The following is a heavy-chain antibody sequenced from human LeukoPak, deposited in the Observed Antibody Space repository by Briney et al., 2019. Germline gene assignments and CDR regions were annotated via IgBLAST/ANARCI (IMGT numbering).Heavy chain of an antibody. CDR3: VKDGAPAGVLYTKCFQE. CDR1: GFSFNNYG. V-gene: IGHV3-23*01. Sequence: GGSLRLSCAASGFSFNNYGMSWVRQAPGKGLEWVSAIGHTGVHTYYADSVQGHFTISRDNSKNMLYLQKNSLSAEDTAVYYCVKDGAPAGVLYTKCFQEWGQGTLVTVSS. D-gene: IGHD6-13*01. J-gene: IGHJ1*01. CDR2: IGHTGVHT.